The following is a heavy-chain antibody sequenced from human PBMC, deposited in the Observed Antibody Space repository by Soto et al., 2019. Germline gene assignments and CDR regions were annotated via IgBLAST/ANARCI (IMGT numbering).Heavy chain of an antibody. CDR2: IYWDDDK. Sequence: QITLKESGPTVVKPTETLTLTCTFPGFSLTTSGVGVGWVRQSPGQAPEWLALIYWDDDKRYSTSLKSRLTITKDTSKNQVVLTMANVDPADTATYSCAHRVLLTVFGLVTTTAIYFDFWGQGTPVVVSS. J-gene: IGHJ4*02. V-gene: IGHV2-5*02. D-gene: IGHD3-3*01. CDR3: AHRVLLTVFGLVTTTAIYFDF. CDR1: GFSLTTSGVG.